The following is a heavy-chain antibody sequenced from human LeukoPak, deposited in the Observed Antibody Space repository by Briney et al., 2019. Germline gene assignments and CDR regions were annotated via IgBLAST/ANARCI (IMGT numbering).Heavy chain of an antibody. V-gene: IGHV4-59*01. CDR2: IYYSGST. Sequence: PSETLSLTCTVSGGSISSYYWSWTRQPPGKGLEWIGYIYYSGSTNYNPSLKSRVTISVDTSKNQFSLKLSSVTAADTAVYYCARGLYSSSWYYSGYYFDYWGQGTLVTVSS. J-gene: IGHJ4*02. CDR3: ARGLYSSSWYYSGYYFDY. D-gene: IGHD6-13*01. CDR1: GGSISSYY.